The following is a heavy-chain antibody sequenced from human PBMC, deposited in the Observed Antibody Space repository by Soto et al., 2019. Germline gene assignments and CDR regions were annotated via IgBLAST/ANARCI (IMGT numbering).Heavy chain of an antibody. D-gene: IGHD2-21*01. J-gene: IGHJ4*02. CDR2: ISYSGST. Sequence: TLSLTCTVSGGSISSGYYYWTWIRQHPGKGLEWIGYISYSGSTSYNPSLKSRVTMSVDTSKNQFSLNLSSVTAADTAVYYCARESDWPRGYFESWGQGTLVTVSS. V-gene: IGHV4-31*03. CDR3: ARESDWPRGYFES. CDR1: GGSISSGYYY.